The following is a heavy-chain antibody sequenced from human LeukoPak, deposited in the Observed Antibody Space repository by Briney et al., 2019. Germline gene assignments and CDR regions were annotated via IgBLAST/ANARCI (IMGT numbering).Heavy chain of an antibody. CDR3: AKEGRDGFNYDY. CDR1: RFTFSSYG. Sequence: GGSLRLSCAASRFTFSSYGMHWVRQASGKGLEWAAVISYDGSNKYYADSVKGRFTVSRDNSRNTLYLQMNSLRAEDTAVYYCAKEGRDGFNYDYWGQGTLVTVSS. D-gene: IGHD5-24*01. V-gene: IGHV3-30*18. J-gene: IGHJ4*02. CDR2: ISYDGSNK.